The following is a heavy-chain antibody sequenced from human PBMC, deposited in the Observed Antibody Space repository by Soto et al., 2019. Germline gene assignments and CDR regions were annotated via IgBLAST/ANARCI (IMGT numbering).Heavy chain of an antibody. J-gene: IGHJ4*02. CDR3: ARGPIMITFGGVIVRRATFDY. CDR1: GGSVSSGSYY. CDR2: IYYSGST. Sequence: QVQLQESGPGLVKPSETLSLTCTVSGGSVSSGSYYWSWIRQPPGKGLEWIGYIYYSGSTNYNPSLKRRVTISVDTSKNQFSLKLSSVTAADTAVYYCARGPIMITFGGVIVRRATFDYWGQGTLVTVSS. D-gene: IGHD3-16*02. V-gene: IGHV4-61*01.